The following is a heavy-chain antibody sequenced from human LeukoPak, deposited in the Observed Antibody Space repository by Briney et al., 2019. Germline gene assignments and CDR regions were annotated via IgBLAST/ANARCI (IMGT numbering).Heavy chain of an antibody. J-gene: IGHJ4*02. D-gene: IGHD2-15*01. V-gene: IGHV1-2*04. Sequence: GASVKVSCKASGYTFTGYYMHWVRQAPGQGLEWMGWINPNSGGTNYAQKFQGWVTMTRDTSISTAYMELSRLRSDDTAVYYCARSYCSGGSCYPRFDYWGQGTPVTVSS. CDR3: ARSYCSGGSCYPRFDY. CDR2: INPNSGGT. CDR1: GYTFTGYY.